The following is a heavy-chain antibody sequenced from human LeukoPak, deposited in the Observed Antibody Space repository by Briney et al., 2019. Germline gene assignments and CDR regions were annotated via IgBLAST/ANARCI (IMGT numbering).Heavy chain of an antibody. CDR2: ISSGGSTT. Sequence: GGSLRLSCAASGFTFSSYEMHWVRQVPGKGLEWVSYISSGGSTTYYADSVKGRFTISRDNAKNSLYLQMNSLRAEDTAVYYCARDTDYGGPFDYWGQGTLVTVSS. CDR1: GFTFSSYE. J-gene: IGHJ4*02. V-gene: IGHV3-48*03. CDR3: ARDTDYGGPFDY. D-gene: IGHD4-23*01.